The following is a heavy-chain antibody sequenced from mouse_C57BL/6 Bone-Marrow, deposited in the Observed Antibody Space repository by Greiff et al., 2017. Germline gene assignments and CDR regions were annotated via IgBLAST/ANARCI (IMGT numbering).Heavy chain of an antibody. J-gene: IGHJ3*01. Sequence: VQLKESGGDLVKPGGSLKLSCAVSGFTFSSYGMSWVRQTPDKRLEWVATISSGGSYTYYPDSVKGRFTISRDNAKNTLYLQMSSLKSEDTAMYYCARQDGHPWFAYWGQGTLVTVSA. CDR3: ARQDGHPWFAY. CDR1: GFTFSSYG. V-gene: IGHV5-6*01. CDR2: ISSGGSYT. D-gene: IGHD2-3*01.